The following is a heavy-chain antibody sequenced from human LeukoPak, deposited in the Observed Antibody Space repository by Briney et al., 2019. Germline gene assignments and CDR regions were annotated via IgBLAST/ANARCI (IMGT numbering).Heavy chain of an antibody. CDR2: IYHSGST. V-gene: IGHV4-38-2*02. CDR3: ARGHSRDAFDI. J-gene: IGHJ3*02. CDR1: GYSISSGYH. Sequence: SETLSLTCTVSGYSISSGYHWGWIRQPPGKGLEWIGSIYHSGSTYYNPSLKSRVTISVDTSKNQFSLKLSSVTAADTAVYYCARGHSRDAFDIWGQGTMVTVSS. D-gene: IGHD3-22*01.